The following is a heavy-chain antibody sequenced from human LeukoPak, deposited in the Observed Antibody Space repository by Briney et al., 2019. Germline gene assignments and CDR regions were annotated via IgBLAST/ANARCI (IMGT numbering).Heavy chain of an antibody. CDR1: GFTFSHAW. CDR3: TTVTDGGLDY. V-gene: IGHV3-15*01. Sequence: TGGSLRLSCAASGFTFSHAWMSWVRQAPGKGLEWVGRIKRKTDGGTADHAAPVKGRFTISRDDSKNTLYLQMSSLKTEDTAVYYCTTVTDGGLDYWGQGTLVTVSS. CDR2: IKRKTDGGTA. J-gene: IGHJ4*02.